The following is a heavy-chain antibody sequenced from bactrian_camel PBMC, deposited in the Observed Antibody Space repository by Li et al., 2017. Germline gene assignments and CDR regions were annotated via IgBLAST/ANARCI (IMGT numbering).Heavy chain of an antibody. D-gene: IGHD6*01. CDR1: GFTFSYY. CDR2: VYSDGIYT. Sequence: QVQLVESGGGLVQPGGSLRLSCAASGFTFSYYMSWVRQAPGKGLEWVSSVYSDGIYTYYADSVKGRFTISRDNAKNTLYLQMDSLKPEDTGTYYCAADPRNGGICFSLQTYKYLQHRGQGTQVTVS. V-gene: IGHV3-2*01. J-gene: IGHJ2*01. CDR3: AADPRNGGICFSLQTYKYLQH.